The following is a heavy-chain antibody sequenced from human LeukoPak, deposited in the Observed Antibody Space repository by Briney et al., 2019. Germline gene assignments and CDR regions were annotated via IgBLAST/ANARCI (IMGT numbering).Heavy chain of an antibody. D-gene: IGHD3-10*01. CDR1: GYTFTGYY. CDR2: INPDSGGI. CDR3: ARDYASLGSGDFDY. V-gene: IGHV1-2*02. Sequence: ASVKVSCKASGYTFTGYYMHWVRQAPGQGLEWMGWINPDSGGINYAQKFQGRVTMTRDTSISTAYMELSRLRSDDTAIYYCARDYASLGSGDFDYWGQGTLVTVSS. J-gene: IGHJ4*02.